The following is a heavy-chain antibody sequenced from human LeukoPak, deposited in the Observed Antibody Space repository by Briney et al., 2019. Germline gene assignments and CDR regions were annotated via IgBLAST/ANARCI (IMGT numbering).Heavy chain of an antibody. CDR3: ARGLDVERSSAWSWGPKKFYYNVMDV. J-gene: IGHJ6*02. CDR2: SSRSGSTI. D-gene: IGHD3-9*01. CDR1: GFTLSDYY. V-gene: IGHV3-11*01. Sequence: GGSLRLSCAASGFTLSDYYISWIRQAPGKGLEWGSYSSRSGSTIYYADSVKGRFAISRDNAKNSLYLQMNSLRAEDTAVYYCARGLDVERSSAWSWGPKKFYYNVMDVWGQGTTVTVSS.